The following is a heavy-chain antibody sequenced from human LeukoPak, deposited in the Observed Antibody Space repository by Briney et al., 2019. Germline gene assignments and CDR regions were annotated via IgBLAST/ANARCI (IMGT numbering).Heavy chain of an antibody. CDR1: GGSISSSSYY. D-gene: IGHD3-10*01. V-gene: IGHV4-39*07. CDR2: IYYSGST. CDR3: ARELDGSGKDGMDV. Sequence: SETLSLTCTVSGGSISSSSYYWGWIRQPPGKGLEWIGSIYYSGSTYYNPSLKSRVTISVDTSKNQFSLKLSSVTAADTAVYYCARELDGSGKDGMDVWGQGTTVTVSS. J-gene: IGHJ6*02.